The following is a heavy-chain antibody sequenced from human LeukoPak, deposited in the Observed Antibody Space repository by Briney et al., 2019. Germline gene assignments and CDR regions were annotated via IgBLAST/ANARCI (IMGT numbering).Heavy chain of an antibody. CDR3: ARVRGYYVSSGYYYAG. J-gene: IGHJ4*02. CDR1: GYTFTSYG. V-gene: IGHV1-18*01. CDR2: ISAYKGNT. D-gene: IGHD3-22*01. Sequence: GASVKVSCKASGYTFTSYGISWVRQAPGQGLEWMGWISAYKGNTNYAQKLQGRVTMTTDTSTSTAYMELRSLRSDDTAVYYCARVRGYYVSSGYYYAGWGRGTLVTVSS.